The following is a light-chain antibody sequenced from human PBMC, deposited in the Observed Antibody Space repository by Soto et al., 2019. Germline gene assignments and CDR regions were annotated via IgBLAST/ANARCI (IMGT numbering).Light chain of an antibody. Sequence: QSVLTQSPSVSGAPGQRVTISCTGSSSNIGAGYDVQRYQQLPGKTPKLLISGNNNRPSGVPDRFSGSKSGTSASLAITGLQAEDEADYYCQSYDSSLSGWVFGGGTKLTVL. CDR3: QSYDSSLSGWV. CDR2: GNN. CDR1: SSNIGAGYD. V-gene: IGLV1-40*01. J-gene: IGLJ3*02.